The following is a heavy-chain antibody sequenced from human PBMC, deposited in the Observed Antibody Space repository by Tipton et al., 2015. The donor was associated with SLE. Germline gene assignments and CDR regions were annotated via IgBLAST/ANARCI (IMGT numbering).Heavy chain of an antibody. J-gene: IGHJ2*01. D-gene: IGHD6-13*01. Sequence: TLSLTCTGSGGSISSYYWSWIRQPPGKGLEWIGYIYYSGSSNYNPSLKSRVTISVDTSKNQFSLKLSSVTAADTAVYYCARALGGAQQLVRYFDLWGRGTLVTVSS. CDR2: IYYSGSS. CDR1: GGSISSYY. V-gene: IGHV4-59*01. CDR3: ARALGGAQQLVRYFDL.